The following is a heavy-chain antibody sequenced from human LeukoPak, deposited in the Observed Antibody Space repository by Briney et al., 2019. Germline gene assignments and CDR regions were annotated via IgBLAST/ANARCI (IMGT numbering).Heavy chain of an antibody. V-gene: IGHV4-39*07. J-gene: IGHJ5*02. CDR1: GGSISSSSYY. Sequence: SETLSLACTVSGGSISSSSYYWGWIRQPPGKGLEWIGSIYYSGSTYYNPSLKSRVTISVDTSKNQFSLKLSSVTAADTAVYYCAREPLVAGTLDWFDPWGQGTLVTVSS. D-gene: IGHD6-19*01. CDR3: AREPLVAGTLDWFDP. CDR2: IYYSGST.